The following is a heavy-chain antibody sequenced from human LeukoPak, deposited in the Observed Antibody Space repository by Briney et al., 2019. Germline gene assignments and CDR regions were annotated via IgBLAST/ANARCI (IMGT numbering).Heavy chain of an antibody. CDR3: ARALPDILTGSLECFQH. V-gene: IGHV1-69*04. Sequence: SVKVSCKASGGTFSSYAISWVRQAPGQGPEWMGRIIPILGIANYAQKFQGRVTITADKSTGTAYMELSSLRSEDTAVYYCARALPDILTGSLECFQHWGQGTLVTVSS. CDR1: GGTFSSYA. D-gene: IGHD3-9*01. J-gene: IGHJ1*01. CDR2: IIPILGIA.